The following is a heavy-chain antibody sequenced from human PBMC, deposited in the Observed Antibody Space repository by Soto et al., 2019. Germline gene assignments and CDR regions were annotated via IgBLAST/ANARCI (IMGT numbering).Heavy chain of an antibody. CDR3: AKENDYYYGMDV. CDR2: ISGSGGST. J-gene: IGHJ6*02. V-gene: IGHV3-23*01. D-gene: IGHD1-1*01. Sequence: GESLKISCAASGFTFSSYAMSWVRQAPGKGLEWVSAISGSGGSTYYADSVKGRFTISRDNSKNTLYLQMNSLRAEDTAVYYCAKENDYYYGMDVWGQGTTVTVSS. CDR1: GFTFSSYA.